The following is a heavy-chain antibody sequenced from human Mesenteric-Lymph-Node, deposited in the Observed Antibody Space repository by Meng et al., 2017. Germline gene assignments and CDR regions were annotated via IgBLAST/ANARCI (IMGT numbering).Heavy chain of an antibody. CDR2: IYHSGST. CDR1: GGSISSYY. Sequence: GSLRLSCTVAGGSISSYYWSWIRQLPGKGLEWIGTIYHSGSTCYHPSLKSRVTISVDTSKNQFSLKLSSVTAADTAVYYCARERRQDYDILTGYSVYNWFDPWGQGTLVTVSS. J-gene: IGHJ5*02. CDR3: ARERRQDYDILTGYSVYNWFDP. D-gene: IGHD3-9*01. V-gene: IGHV4-59*01.